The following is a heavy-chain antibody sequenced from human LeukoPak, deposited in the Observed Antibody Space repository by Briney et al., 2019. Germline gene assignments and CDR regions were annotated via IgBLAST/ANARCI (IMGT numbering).Heavy chain of an antibody. CDR3: AKDPHTGYSFAY. CDR2: PSGSGGST. D-gene: IGHD5-18*01. V-gene: IGHV3-23*01. Sequence: GGSLRLSCVFSGFTFSSYAMSWVRQAPGKGLEWVSSPSGSGGSTYYANSVKGRFTISRDNSKNTLYLQMDSLRVEDTAAYYCAKDPHTGYSFAYWGQGTLVTVSS. CDR1: GFTFSSYA. J-gene: IGHJ4*02.